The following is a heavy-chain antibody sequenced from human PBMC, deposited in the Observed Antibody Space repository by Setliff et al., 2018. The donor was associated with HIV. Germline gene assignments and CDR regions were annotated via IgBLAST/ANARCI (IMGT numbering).Heavy chain of an antibody. CDR3: ARHTVFVRYFDH. D-gene: IGHD2-2*02. V-gene: IGHV4-59*11. J-gene: IGHJ4*02. Sequence: SETLSLTCTVSGASSSSHYWSWIRQPPGKAPEWIGYVYNSGSTDYNPSFKSRVTISLDKSNNQISLNLSSATAADTAVYYCARHTVFVRYFDHWGQGMLVTVSS. CDR2: VYNSGST. CDR1: GASSSSHY.